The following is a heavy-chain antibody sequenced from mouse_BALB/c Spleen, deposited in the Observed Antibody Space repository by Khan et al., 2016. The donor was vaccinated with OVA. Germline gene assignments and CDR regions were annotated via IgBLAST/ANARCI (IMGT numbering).Heavy chain of an antibody. Sequence: EVQLQESGPGLVKPSQSLSLTCTVTGYSITSDYAWYWIRQFPGNKLEWMGYISYSGSSSYNPSLKSRISITRDTPKNQFFLQLNSLTTEDTATYYCARGRTYWGQGTSVTVSS. CDR2: ISYSGSS. J-gene: IGHJ4*01. CDR3: ARGRTY. CDR1: GYSITSDYA. V-gene: IGHV3-2*02.